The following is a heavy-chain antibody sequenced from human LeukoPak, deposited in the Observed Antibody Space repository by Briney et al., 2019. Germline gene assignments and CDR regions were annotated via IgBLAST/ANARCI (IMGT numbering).Heavy chain of an antibody. V-gene: IGHV1-18*01. CDR2: ISSYNGNT. Sequence: ASVKVSCKASGYSFTTYAITWVRQAPGQGLEWMGWISSYNGNTIHAQKLQGRVTMTTDTSTSTAYMELRSLRSDDTAVYYCAREGFNRKYDYWGQGTLVTVSS. CDR3: AREGFNRKYDY. CDR1: GYSFTTYA. J-gene: IGHJ4*02.